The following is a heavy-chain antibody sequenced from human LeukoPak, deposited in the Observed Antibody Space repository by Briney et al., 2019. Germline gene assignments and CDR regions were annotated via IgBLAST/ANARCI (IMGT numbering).Heavy chain of an antibody. V-gene: IGHV3-9*01. CDR3: AKDYGYSSSWYDY. Sequence: GRSLRLSCEASGFTFDDYGMPWVRQAPGKGLEWVSTISWNSARVGYVDSVKGRFTISRDNAKKTLYLQMNSLRPEDTALYYCAKDYGYSSSWYDYWGQGTLVTVSS. J-gene: IGHJ4*02. CDR2: ISWNSARV. CDR1: GFTFDDYG. D-gene: IGHD6-13*01.